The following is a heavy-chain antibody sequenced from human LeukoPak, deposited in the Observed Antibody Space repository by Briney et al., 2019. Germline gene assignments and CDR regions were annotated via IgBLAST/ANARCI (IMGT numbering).Heavy chain of an antibody. CDR1: GFTFSSYS. CDR2: TNWNGGST. CDR3: ARVAGGYCSSTSCYGGFDY. Sequence: PGGSLRLSCAASGFTFSSYSMNWVRQAPGKGLEWVSGTNWNGGSTGYADSVKGRFAISRDNAKNSLYLQMNSLRAEDTALYYCARVAGGYCSSTSCYGGFDYWGQGTLVTVSS. D-gene: IGHD2-2*01. J-gene: IGHJ4*02. V-gene: IGHV3-20*04.